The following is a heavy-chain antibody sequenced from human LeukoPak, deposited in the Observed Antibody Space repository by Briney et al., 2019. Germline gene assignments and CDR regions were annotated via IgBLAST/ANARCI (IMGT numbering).Heavy chain of an antibody. CDR2: INPNRGRT. Sequence: AWVKVSCKCSGYTFTCYYIDWVRQAPGQGMGWVGWINPNRGRTNYAQNFQRRVTMTRDTSINTAYMELGRLRSHDTAVYYCARSPGLDTAVVNRPWGQGTLITVSS. V-gene: IGHV1-2*02. CDR3: ARSPGLDTAVVNRP. J-gene: IGHJ5*02. CDR1: GYTFTCYY. D-gene: IGHD5-18*01.